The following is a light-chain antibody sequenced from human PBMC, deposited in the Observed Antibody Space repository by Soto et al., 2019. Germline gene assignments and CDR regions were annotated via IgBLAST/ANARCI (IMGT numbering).Light chain of an antibody. CDR2: DVS. CDR1: SRDVGGYNF. V-gene: IGLV2-11*01. J-gene: IGLJ2*01. Sequence: QSVLTQPRSVSGSPGQSVTISCTGTSRDVGGYNFVSWYQQHPGKAPKLMIYDVSKRPSGVPDRFSGSKSGNTASLTISGLQAEDEADYYCCSYAGSYTLLFGGGTQLTVL. CDR3: CSYAGSYTLL.